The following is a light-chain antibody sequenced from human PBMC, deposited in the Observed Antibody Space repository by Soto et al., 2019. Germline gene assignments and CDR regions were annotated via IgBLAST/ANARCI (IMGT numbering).Light chain of an antibody. CDR1: RDDIGDYNY. CDR3: SSYTSSDTLV. J-gene: IGLJ3*02. Sequence: QSALTQPASVSGSPGQSITISCTGTRDDIGDYNYVSWYQQYPGKAPKLIIFEVSNRPSGVSDRFSGSKSGNTASLTISGVQTEDEATCFCSSYTSSDTLVFGGGTKVTVL. V-gene: IGLV2-14*01. CDR2: EVS.